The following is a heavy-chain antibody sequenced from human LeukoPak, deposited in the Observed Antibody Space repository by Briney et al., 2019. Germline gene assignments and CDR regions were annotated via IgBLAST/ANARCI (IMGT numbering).Heavy chain of an antibody. CDR2: MNPNSGNT. V-gene: IGHV1-8*02. Sequence: ASVKVSCKASGGTFSSYAINWVRQATGQGLEWMGWMNPNSGNTGYAQKFQGRVTMTRNTSISTAYMELSSLRSEDTAVYYCARLIADFDYWGQGTLVTVSS. CDR3: ARLIADFDY. CDR1: GGTFSSYA. D-gene: IGHD6-13*01. J-gene: IGHJ4*02.